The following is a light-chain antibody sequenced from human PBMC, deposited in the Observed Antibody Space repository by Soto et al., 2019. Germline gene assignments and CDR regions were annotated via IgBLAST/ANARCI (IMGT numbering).Light chain of an antibody. V-gene: IGLV1-36*01. CDR2: YND. CDR3: ATWDDGLTAWV. CDR1: NSNIGSNA. J-gene: IGLJ3*02. Sequence: QSVLTQSPSVSGAPRQSVNISCSGNNSNIGSNAVHWYQQLPGKAPKLLMYYNDMLPSGVSDRFSGSKSGTSASLAISGLQSEDEGDYYCATWDDGLTAWVFGGGTKVTVL.